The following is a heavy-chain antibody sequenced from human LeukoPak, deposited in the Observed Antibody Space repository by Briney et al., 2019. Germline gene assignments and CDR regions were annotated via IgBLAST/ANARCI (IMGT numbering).Heavy chain of an antibody. J-gene: IGHJ3*02. CDR1: GGSFSGYY. CDR2: INHSGST. Sequence: SETLSLTCAVYGGSFSGYYWSWIRQPPGKGLEWIGEINHSGSTNYNPSLKSRVTISVDTSKNQFSLKLGSVTAADTAVYYCAREEAAFDSWGQGTMVTVSS. V-gene: IGHV4-34*01. CDR3: AREEAAFDS.